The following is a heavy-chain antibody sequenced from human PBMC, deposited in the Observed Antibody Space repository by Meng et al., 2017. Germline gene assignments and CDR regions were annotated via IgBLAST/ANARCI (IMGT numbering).Heavy chain of an antibody. D-gene: IGHD6-13*01. J-gene: IGHJ1*01. CDR1: GGSSSRSSYY. CDR2: NYYSGST. Sequence: QPQLEEAGPGPVKPSETLSLPCTCSGGSSSRSSYYRGLIRQPPGKGLEWIGSNYYSGSTYYNPSLKSRVTISVDTSKNQFSLKLSSVTAADTAVYYCARDGIAAAGTGRSYFQHWGQGTLVTASS. CDR3: ARDGIAAAGTGRSYFQH. V-gene: IGHV4-39*07.